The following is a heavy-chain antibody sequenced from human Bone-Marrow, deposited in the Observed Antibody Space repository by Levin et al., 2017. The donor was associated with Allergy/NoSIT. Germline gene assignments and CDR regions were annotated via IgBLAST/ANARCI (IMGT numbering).Heavy chain of an antibody. CDR2: VSYDGAYE. J-gene: IGHJ5*02. CDR3: AGSLGYCGGDGCYWDNGWFDP. Sequence: AGGSLRLSCEASGITFSSYAMHWVRQAPGKGLEWVAVVSYDGAYEYYEDSVKDRFTISRDNSKSTVYLRLDGVTIEDTAVYYCAGSLGYCGGDGCYWDNGWFDPWGRGTQVIVSS. D-gene: IGHD2-21*02. V-gene: IGHV3-30*04. CDR1: GITFSSYA.